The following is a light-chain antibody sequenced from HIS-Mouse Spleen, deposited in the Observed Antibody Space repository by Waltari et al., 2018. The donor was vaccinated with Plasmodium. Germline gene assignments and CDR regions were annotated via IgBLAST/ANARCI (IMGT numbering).Light chain of an antibody. CDR1: QSVSSY. J-gene: IGKJ4*01. V-gene: IGKV3-11*01. CDR3: QQRSNWPPLT. CDR2: EAS. Sequence: EIVLTQSPATLSLSPGERATLSCRASQSVSSYLAWYQQKPGQAPRILIYEASNRATDIPARFSGSGSGTDFTLTISSLEPEDFAVYYCQQRSNWPPLTFGGGTKVEIK.